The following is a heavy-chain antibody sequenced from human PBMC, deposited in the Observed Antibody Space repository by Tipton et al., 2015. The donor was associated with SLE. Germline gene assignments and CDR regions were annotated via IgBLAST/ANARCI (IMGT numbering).Heavy chain of an antibody. Sequence: SLRLSCAASGFTFSSYGMHWVRQAPGKGLEWISYINSVGSTIYYADSVKGRFTISRDNAKNSLYLQMNSLRAEDTALYYCAREAMTTIPYYFDSWGQGTLVTVSS. CDR3: AREAMTTIPYYFDS. V-gene: IGHV3-48*03. D-gene: IGHD5-24*01. CDR2: INSVGSTI. J-gene: IGHJ4*02. CDR1: GFTFSSYG.